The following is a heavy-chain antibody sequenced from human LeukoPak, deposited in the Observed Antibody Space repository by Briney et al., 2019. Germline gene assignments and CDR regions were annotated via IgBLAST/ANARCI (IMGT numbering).Heavy chain of an antibody. D-gene: IGHD5-18*01. CDR1: GGTFSSYA. V-gene: IGHV1-69*06. J-gene: IGHJ4*02. Sequence: GASVKVSCKASGGTFSSYAISWVRQAPGQGLEWMGGIIPIFGTANYAQKFQGRVTITADKSTGTAYMELSSLRSEDTAVYYCARGIQLWPDVWGQGTLVTVSS. CDR2: IIPIFGTA. CDR3: ARGIQLWPDV.